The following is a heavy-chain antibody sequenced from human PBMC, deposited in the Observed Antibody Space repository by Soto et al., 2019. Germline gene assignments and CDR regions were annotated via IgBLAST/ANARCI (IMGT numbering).Heavy chain of an antibody. CDR2: IKPDGSEL. V-gene: IGHV3-7*01. D-gene: IGHD3-22*01. CDR1: GFIFSSSW. J-gene: IGHJ4*02. CDR3: ARDYDSSGFNSDY. Sequence: GGSLRLSCAASGFIFSSSWVTWVRHAPGKGLEWVANIKPDGSELYYWDSVKGRFTISRDNAKNTLYSQMNSLRAEDTAVYYCARDYDSSGFNSDYWGQGTPVTVSS.